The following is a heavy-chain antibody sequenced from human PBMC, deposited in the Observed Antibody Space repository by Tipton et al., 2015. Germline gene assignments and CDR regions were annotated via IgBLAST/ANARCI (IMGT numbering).Heavy chain of an antibody. CDR3: VRELRNTFHI. V-gene: IGHV4-59*08. J-gene: IGHJ3*02. CDR2: VSYSGST. D-gene: IGHD1-26*01. Sequence: TLSLTCTVSGDSISSSHWSWIRQPPGKGLEWIGSVSYSGSTKYNPSLQSRVIISVDTSNNQFSLNLTSVTAADTAVYYCVRELRNTFHIWGQGTMVTVSS. CDR1: GDSISSSH.